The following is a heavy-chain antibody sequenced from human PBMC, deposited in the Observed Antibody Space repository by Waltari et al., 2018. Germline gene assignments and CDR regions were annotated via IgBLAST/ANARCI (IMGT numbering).Heavy chain of an antibody. J-gene: IGHJ6*02. D-gene: IGHD2-2*01. V-gene: IGHV3-30-3*02. Sequence: QVQLVQSGGGVAQPGTSLRLPCTASGFTFKSFSMCRVRQAPGRGLEWLSLISHDGANEHYADSVKGRFTISRDSSKGALYLQMNNLRPEDTAVYFCAKSRSLFYYYALDVWGQGTTVVVSS. CDR3: AKSRSLFYYYALDV. CDR2: ISHDGANE. CDR1: GFTFKSFS.